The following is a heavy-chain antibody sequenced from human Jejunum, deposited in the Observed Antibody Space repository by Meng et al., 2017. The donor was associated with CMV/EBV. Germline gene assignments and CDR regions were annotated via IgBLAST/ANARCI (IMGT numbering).Heavy chain of an antibody. CDR1: GFTFSSYW. CDR2: IKQDGSEE. CDR3: ASSYRLDV. Sequence: LSCAASGFTFSSYWMTWVRQAPGKGLEWVANIKQDGSEEYYVDSVKGRFTISRDNAKNSLYLQMNTLGAEDTAVYYCASSYRLDVWGQGTTGTVSS. J-gene: IGHJ6*02. V-gene: IGHV3-7*01.